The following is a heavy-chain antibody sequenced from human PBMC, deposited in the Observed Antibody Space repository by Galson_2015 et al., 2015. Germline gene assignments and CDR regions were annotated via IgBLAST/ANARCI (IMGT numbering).Heavy chain of an antibody. CDR3: ARMLYSYDLTFDY. J-gene: IGHJ4*02. Sequence: LSLTCTVSGGSISSYYWSWIRQPPGKGLEWIGYIYYSGSTNYNPSLKSRVTMSVDTSKNQFSLKLSSVTAADTAVYYCARMLYSYDLTFDYWGQGTLVTVSS. D-gene: IGHD5-18*01. V-gene: IGHV4-59*01. CDR2: IYYSGST. CDR1: GGSISSYY.